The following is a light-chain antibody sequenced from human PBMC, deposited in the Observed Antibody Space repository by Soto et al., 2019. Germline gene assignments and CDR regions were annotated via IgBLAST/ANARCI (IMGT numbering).Light chain of an antibody. J-gene: IGKJ4*01. CDR2: STS. Sequence: DIHMTQSPSSLSASIGDRVTITCRASQPIISWLAWYQQKPEKAPRSLIYSTSTLESGVPPRFSGSGSGTDFNLTISSLQPDDFATYYCQQYDTYPPTCGGGTKVDIK. CDR1: QPIISW. V-gene: IGKV1D-16*01. CDR3: QQYDTYPPT.